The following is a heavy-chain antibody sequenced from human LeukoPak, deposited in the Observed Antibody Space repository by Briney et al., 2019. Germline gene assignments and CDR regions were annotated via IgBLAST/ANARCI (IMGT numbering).Heavy chain of an antibody. D-gene: IGHD3-10*01. CDR1: GGSFSGYY. CDR3: ARAYGSGSYFSWFDP. CDR2: INHSGST. J-gene: IGHJ5*02. V-gene: IGHV4-34*01. Sequence: SETLSLTCAVYGGSFSGYYWSWIRQPPGKGLEWIGEINHSGSTNYNPSLKSRVTISVDTSKNQFSLKLSSVTAADTAVYYCARAYGSGSYFSWFDPWGQGTLVTVSS.